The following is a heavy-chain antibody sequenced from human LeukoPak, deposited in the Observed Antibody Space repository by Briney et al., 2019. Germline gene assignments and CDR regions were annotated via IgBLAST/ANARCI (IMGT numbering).Heavy chain of an antibody. Sequence: GGSLRLSCAASGFTFSSYGMHWVRQAPGKGLEWVAVISHDGSNKYYADSVKGRFTISRDNSKNTLYLQMNSLRAEDTAVYYCAKDYGSGSPYFDYWGQGTPVTVSS. V-gene: IGHV3-30*18. CDR2: ISHDGSNK. CDR1: GFTFSSYG. D-gene: IGHD3-10*01. CDR3: AKDYGSGSPYFDY. J-gene: IGHJ4*02.